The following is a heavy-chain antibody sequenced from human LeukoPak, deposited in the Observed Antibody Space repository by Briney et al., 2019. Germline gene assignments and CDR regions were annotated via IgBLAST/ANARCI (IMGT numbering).Heavy chain of an antibody. Sequence: GGSLRLSCAASGFSFDDYGMSWVRHAPGMGLEWVSYINWNGGRTDYADSVKGRFTISRDNAKNSLHLQMHSLRAEDTAFYFCARTGTSVPDRFDPWGQGTLVTVSS. J-gene: IGHJ5*02. CDR2: INWNGGRT. CDR1: GFSFDDYG. CDR3: ARTGTSVPDRFDP. V-gene: IGHV3-20*04. D-gene: IGHD1-1*01.